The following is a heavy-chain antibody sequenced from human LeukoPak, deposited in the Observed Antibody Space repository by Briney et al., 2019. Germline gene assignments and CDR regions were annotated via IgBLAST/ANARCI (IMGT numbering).Heavy chain of an antibody. CDR2: IWYDGSNK. J-gene: IGHJ5*02. D-gene: IGHD6-13*01. CDR3: ARESIAAAGYNWFDP. V-gene: IGHV3-33*01. CDR1: GFTFGSCG. Sequence: GGSLRLSCAASGFTFGSCGMHWVRQAPGKGLEWVAVIWYDGSNKYYADSVKGRFTISRDNSKNTLYLQMNSLRAEDTAVYYCARESIAAAGYNWFDPWGQGTLVTVSS.